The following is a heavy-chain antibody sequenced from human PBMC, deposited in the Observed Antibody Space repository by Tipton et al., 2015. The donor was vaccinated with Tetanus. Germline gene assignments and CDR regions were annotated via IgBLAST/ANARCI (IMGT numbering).Heavy chain of an antibody. D-gene: IGHD4-11*01. CDR1: GGSFSGYY. V-gene: IGHV4-34*01. CDR3: ARGNPDSDYNE. Sequence: TLSLTCAVYGGSFSGYYWSWIRQPPGKGLEWIGEINHSGSTNYNPSLKSRVTISVDTSKNQFSLKLSSVTAADTAVYYCARGNPDSDYNEWGQGTLVTVSS. J-gene: IGHJ4*02. CDR2: INHSGST.